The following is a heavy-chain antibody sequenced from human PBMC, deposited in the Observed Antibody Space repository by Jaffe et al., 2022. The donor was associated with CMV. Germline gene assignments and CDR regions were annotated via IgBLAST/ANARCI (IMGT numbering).Heavy chain of an antibody. Sequence: QVTLRESGPALVKPTQTLTLTCTFSGFSLSTSAMSVSWIRQPPGKALEWLARIDWDDDKYYTPSLKTRLTISKDTSKNQVVLTMTNMDPVDTATYFCARIGWDVGATLGFYFDYWGRGALVTVSS. J-gene: IGHJ4*02. CDR1: GFSLSTSAMS. V-gene: IGHV2-70*15. CDR3: ARIGWDVGATLGFYFDY. CDR2: IDWDDDK. D-gene: IGHD1-26*01.